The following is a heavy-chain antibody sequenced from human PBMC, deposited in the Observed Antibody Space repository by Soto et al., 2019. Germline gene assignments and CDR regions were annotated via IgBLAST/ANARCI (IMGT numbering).Heavy chain of an antibody. CDR1: GFTFGDYA. CDR2: IRSKAYGGTT. Sequence: GGSLRLSCTASGFTFGDYAMSWFRQAPGKGLEWVGFIRSKAYGGTTEYAASVKGRFTISRDDSKSIAYLQMNSLKTEDTAVYFCARSVAVPGAHIDYWGQGTQVTVSS. J-gene: IGHJ4*02. D-gene: IGHD6-19*01. V-gene: IGHV3-49*03. CDR3: ARSVAVPGAHIDY.